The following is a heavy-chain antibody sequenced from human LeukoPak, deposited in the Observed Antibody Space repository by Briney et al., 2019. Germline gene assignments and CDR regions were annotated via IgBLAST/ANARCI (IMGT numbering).Heavy chain of an antibody. CDR2: IYSSGST. V-gene: IGHV4-61*01. CDR1: GGSVSSDSYF. Sequence: SETLSLTCSVSGGSVSSDSYFWNWVRQPPGKGLEWIGYIYSSGSTNYNRSLKSRVTISLDTSKNQFSLKLSSVTAADTAVYYCAREGPSFWSGPDYGMDVWGQGTTVTVSS. CDR3: AREGPSFWSGPDYGMDV. J-gene: IGHJ6*02. D-gene: IGHD3-3*01.